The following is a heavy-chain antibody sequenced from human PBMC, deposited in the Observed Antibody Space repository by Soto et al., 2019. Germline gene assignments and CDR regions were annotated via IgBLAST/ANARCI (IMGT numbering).Heavy chain of an antibody. CDR1: GGSISSSSYY. CDR2: IYYSGST. J-gene: IGHJ6*02. V-gene: IGHV4-39*01. D-gene: IGHD5-12*01. CDR3: ARTLRGYSGYDAGYYYYYYGMEV. Sequence: PSETLSLTCTVSGGSISSSSYYWGWIRQPPGKGLEWIGSIYYSGSTYYNPSLKSRVTISVDTSKNQFSLKLSSVTAADTAVYYCARTLRGYSGYDAGYYYYYYGMEVWGQGTTVTVSS.